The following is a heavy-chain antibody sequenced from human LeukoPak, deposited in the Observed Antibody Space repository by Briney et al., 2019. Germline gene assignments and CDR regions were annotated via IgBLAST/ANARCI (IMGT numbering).Heavy chain of an antibody. V-gene: IGHV3-48*01. CDR3: ARGGDRDWYQLLYEGGSYFDY. CDR2: ISSSSSTI. D-gene: IGHD2-2*02. J-gene: IGHJ4*02. Sequence: GGSLRLSCAASGFTFSSYSMNWVRQAPGKGLEWVSYISSSSSTIYYADSVKGRFTISRDNAKNSLYRQMNSLRAEDTAVYYCARGGDRDWYQLLYEGGSYFDYWGQGTLVTVYS. CDR1: GFTFSSYS.